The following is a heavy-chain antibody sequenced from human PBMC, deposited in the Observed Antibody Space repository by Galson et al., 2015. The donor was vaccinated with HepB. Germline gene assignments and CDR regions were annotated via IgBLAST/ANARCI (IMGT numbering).Heavy chain of an antibody. CDR1: GDSVSSNSAA. CDR3: ATGGGRGYAHHS. V-gene: IGHV6-1*01. J-gene: IGHJ4*02. Sequence: CAISGDSVSSNSAAWNWIRQSPSRGLEWLGRTYYRSKWYNDYAVSVKSRITINPDTSKNQFSLQLNSVTPADTAVYYCATGGGRGYAHHSWGQGTLVTVSS. CDR2: TYYRSKWYN. D-gene: IGHD5-12*01.